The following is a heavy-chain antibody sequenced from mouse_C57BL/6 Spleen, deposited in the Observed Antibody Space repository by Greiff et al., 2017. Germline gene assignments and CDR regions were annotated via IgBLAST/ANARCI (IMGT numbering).Heavy chain of an antibody. CDR3: AKYFGGSSYIFAY. J-gene: IGHJ3*01. CDR2: INPTNGGT. V-gene: IGHV1-26*01. CDR1: GYTFTDYY. Sequence: EVQLQQSGPELVRPGASVKISCKASGYTFTDYYMNWVKQSPGQSLEWIGDINPTNGGTSYNQKFKGKATLTVDKSSSTAYMELRSLTSEDSAVXSCAKYFGGSSYIFAYWGQGTLVTVSA. D-gene: IGHD1-1*01.